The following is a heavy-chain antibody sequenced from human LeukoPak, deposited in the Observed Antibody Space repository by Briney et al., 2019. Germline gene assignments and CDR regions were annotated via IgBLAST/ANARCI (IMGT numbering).Heavy chain of an antibody. CDR2: ISYDGSNK. V-gene: IGHV3-30*18. D-gene: IGHD4-23*01. CDR3: ANALDDFGGG. J-gene: IGHJ4*02. Sequence: GRSLRLSCVASGFIFSGYGIHWVRQAPGKGLEWVAVISYDGSNKYYADSVKGRFTVSRDNSKNTLYLQMNSLRTEDTAVYYCANALDDFGGGWGQGTLVTVSS. CDR1: GFIFSGYG.